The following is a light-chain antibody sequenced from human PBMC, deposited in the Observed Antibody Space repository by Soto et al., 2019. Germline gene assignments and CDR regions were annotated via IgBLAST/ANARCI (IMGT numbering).Light chain of an antibody. CDR3: QQYSTSPLT. V-gene: IGKV3-20*01. J-gene: IGKJ4*01. Sequence: DIVMNQSPDSLAVSLGERATLSCRASQSFSTSYLAWYQQKPGQAPRLLIFAASSRASGIPDRFSGSGSGTDFTLTIDRLEPEDFAVYYCQQYSTSPLTFGGGTKVDIK. CDR2: AAS. CDR1: QSFSTSY.